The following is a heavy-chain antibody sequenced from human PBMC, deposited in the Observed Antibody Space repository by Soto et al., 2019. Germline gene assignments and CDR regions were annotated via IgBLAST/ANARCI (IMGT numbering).Heavy chain of an antibody. CDR2: IRLSGCSI. J-gene: IGHJ4*02. D-gene: IGHD3-3*02. CDR3: PRDSFSDSPNFFDN. V-gene: IGHV3-48*03. Sequence: GGSLRLSCAASGFAFSNYGMNWVRQAPGKGLEWVSYIRLSGCSIYYVDSVKGRFTISRDYAKNSLYLQMDSLRADDTAVYYCPRDSFSDSPNFFDNWGQGTLVTVSS. CDR1: GFAFSNYG.